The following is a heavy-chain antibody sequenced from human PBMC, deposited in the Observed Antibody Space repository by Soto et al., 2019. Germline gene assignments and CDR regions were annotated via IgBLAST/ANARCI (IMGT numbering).Heavy chain of an antibody. Sequence: ASVKVSCKASGYTFTSYGISWVRQAPGQGLEWMGWISAYNGNTNYAQKLQGRVTMTTDTSTSTAYMELRSLRSDDTAVYYCALGDSSGYYYYYYGMDVWGQGTTVPVYS. V-gene: IGHV1-18*01. D-gene: IGHD3-22*01. CDR2: ISAYNGNT. CDR3: ALGDSSGYYYYYYGMDV. CDR1: GYTFTSYG. J-gene: IGHJ6*02.